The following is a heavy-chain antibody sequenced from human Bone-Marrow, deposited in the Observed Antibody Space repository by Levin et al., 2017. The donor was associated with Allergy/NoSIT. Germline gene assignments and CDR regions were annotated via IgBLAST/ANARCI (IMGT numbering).Heavy chain of an antibody. D-gene: IGHD3-16*01. CDR1: GFTFSSYA. J-gene: IGHJ4*02. CDR3: AKFSGDSDMILVLIPPGY. CDR2: ISGSGSST. V-gene: IGHV3-23*01. Sequence: ETLSLTCAASGFTFSSYAMSWVRQAPGKGLEWVSDISGSGSSTYYADSVKGRFTISRDNSNKMLFLQMNSLRAEDTAVYYCAKFSGDSDMILVLIPPGYWGQGTLVTVSS.